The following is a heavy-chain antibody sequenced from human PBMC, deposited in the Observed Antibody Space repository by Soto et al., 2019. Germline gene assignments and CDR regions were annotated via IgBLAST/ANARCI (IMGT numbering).Heavy chain of an antibody. CDR3: ATKSVSAAAGSWYFDY. CDR1: EYTLTELS. V-gene: IGHV1-24*01. J-gene: IGHJ4*02. CDR2: FDPEDGET. Sequence: ASVKVSCKVSEYTLTELSMHWVRQAPGKGLEWMGGFDPEDGETIYAQKFQGRVTMTEDTSTDTAYMELSSLRSEDTAVYYCATKSVSAAAGSWYFDYWGQGTLVTVSS. D-gene: IGHD6-13*01.